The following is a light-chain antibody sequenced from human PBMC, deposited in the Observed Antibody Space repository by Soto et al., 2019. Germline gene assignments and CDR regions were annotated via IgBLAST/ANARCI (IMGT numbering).Light chain of an antibody. CDR1: QSVSNNY. CDR2: GAS. V-gene: IGKV3D-20*02. J-gene: IGKJ4*01. Sequence: EIVLTQSPGTLSLSPGGRAPLSCRASQSVSNNYLAWSQHNPGQAPRLLIYGASNRATGIPDRFSGSGSGTDFTLTISSLEPEDFAVYYCQQRSNWPPTFGGGTKVDNK. CDR3: QQRSNWPPT.